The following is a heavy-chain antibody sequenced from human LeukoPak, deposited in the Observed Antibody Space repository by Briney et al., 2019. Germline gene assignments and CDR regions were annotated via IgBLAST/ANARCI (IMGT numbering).Heavy chain of an antibody. CDR3: ATLYSGSYSVFDY. J-gene: IGHJ4*02. V-gene: IGHV3-30*03. Sequence: PGGSLRLSCAASGFTFSSYGMHWVRQAPGKGLEWVAVISYDGSNKYYADSVKGRFTISRDNSKNTLYLQMNSLRAEDTAVYYCATLYSGSYSVFDYWGQGTLVTVSS. D-gene: IGHD1-26*01. CDR1: GFTFSSYG. CDR2: ISYDGSNK.